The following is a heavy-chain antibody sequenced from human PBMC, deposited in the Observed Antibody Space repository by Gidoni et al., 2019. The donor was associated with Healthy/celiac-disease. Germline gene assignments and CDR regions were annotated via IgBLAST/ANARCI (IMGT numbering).Heavy chain of an antibody. V-gene: IGHV3-48*03. Sequence: PGKGLEWVSYISSSGSTIYYADPVKGRFTISSDNAKNSLYLQMNSRRAEDTAVYYCARKPANYYYGSGSYDYWGQGTLVTVSA. CDR2: ISSSGSTI. D-gene: IGHD3-10*01. J-gene: IGHJ4*02. CDR3: ARKPANYYYGSGSYDY.